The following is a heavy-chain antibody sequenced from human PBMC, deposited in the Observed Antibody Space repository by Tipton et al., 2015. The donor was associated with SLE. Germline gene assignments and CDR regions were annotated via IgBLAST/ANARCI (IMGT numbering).Heavy chain of an antibody. Sequence: SLRLSCAASGFIFNNYAMTWVRQAPGKGLEWVASIRGSGGTTYYADSVKGRFTISRDNSKNTVYLQMNSLRAEDTAVYYCARDRYGDPNWFDPWGQGTLVTVSS. CDR3: ARDRYGDPNWFDP. D-gene: IGHD4-17*01. J-gene: IGHJ5*02. V-gene: IGHV3-23*01. CDR2: IRGSGGTT. CDR1: GFIFNNYA.